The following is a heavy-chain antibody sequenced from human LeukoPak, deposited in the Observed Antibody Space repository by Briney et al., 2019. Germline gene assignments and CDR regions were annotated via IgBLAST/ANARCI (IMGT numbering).Heavy chain of an antibody. J-gene: IGHJ5*02. Sequence: ASVKVSCKASGYTLTIYDINWVRQAAGQGLEWMGWMNPDSGNTDFAQKFQGRVTMTRNTSISTAYMEPGSLTSEDTAVYYCAVHLPGDYLDPWGQGTLVTVSS. CDR3: AVHLPGDYLDP. D-gene: IGHD4-17*01. V-gene: IGHV1-8*01. CDR2: MNPDSGNT. CDR1: GYTLTIYD.